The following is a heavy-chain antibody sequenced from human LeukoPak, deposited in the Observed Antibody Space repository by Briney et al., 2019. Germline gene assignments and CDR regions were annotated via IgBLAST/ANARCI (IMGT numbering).Heavy chain of an antibody. CDR2: ISAYNGNT. V-gene: IGHV1-18*01. Sequence: ASVKVSCTASGYTFTIYGISWVRQAPGQGLEWMGWISAYNGNTNYAQKLQGRVTMTTDTSTSTAYMELRSLRSDDTAVYYCASNGEDIEEGIDPWGQGTLVTVSS. CDR3: ASNGEDIEEGIDP. J-gene: IGHJ5*02. CDR1: GYTFTIYG. D-gene: IGHD5-12*01.